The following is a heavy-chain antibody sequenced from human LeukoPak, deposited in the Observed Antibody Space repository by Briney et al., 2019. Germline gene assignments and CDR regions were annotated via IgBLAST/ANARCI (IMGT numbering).Heavy chain of an antibody. CDR3: ARESGIMLGDYYYYYMDV. Sequence: PGGSLRLSCTASGFSFSTYDMSWVRPAPGKGLEWVSYISGGSTYIYYPASVKGRFTTSRDNTRNSLNLQMESLSAEDTAVYYCARESGIMLGDYYYYYMDVWGIGTTVTVSS. V-gene: IGHV3-21*01. D-gene: IGHD3-10*02. CDR2: ISGGSTYI. CDR1: GFSFSTYD. J-gene: IGHJ6*03.